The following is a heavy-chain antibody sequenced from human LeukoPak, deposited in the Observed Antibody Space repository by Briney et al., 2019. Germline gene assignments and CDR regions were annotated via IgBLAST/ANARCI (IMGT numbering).Heavy chain of an antibody. J-gene: IGHJ6*02. CDR1: GGSTSNYY. CDR3: ARMVTMVRGKNKDV. CDR2: IFQSGDA. Sequence: SETLSLTCTVSGGSTSNYYWSWIRQPPGKGLEWIAYIFQSGDARYNPSLKSRVTIALDTSKNQFSLTLSSVTAADTAVYYCARMVTMVRGKNKDVWGQGTTVTVSS. V-gene: IGHV4-59*12. D-gene: IGHD3-10*01.